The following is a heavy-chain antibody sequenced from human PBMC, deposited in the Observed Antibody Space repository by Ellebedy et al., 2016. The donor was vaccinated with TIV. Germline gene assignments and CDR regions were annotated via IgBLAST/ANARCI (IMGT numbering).Heavy chain of an antibody. D-gene: IGHD5-18*01. V-gene: IGHV4-59*06. CDR3: ARGAMVSGYFDY. Sequence: GSLRLSCSVSGGSISSYYWSWIRQPPGKGLEWIGYIFYSGSTYYNPSLQSRVTISVATSKNQFSLKLSSVTAADTAVYYCARGAMVSGYFDYWGQGTLVTVSS. J-gene: IGHJ4*02. CDR1: GGSISSYY. CDR2: IFYSGST.